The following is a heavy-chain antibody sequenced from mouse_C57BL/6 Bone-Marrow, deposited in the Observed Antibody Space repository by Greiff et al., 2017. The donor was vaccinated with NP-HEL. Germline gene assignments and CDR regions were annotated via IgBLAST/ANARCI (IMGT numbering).Heavy chain of an antibody. V-gene: IGHV2-9-1*01. Sequence: VKLMESGPGLVAPSQSLSITCTVSGFSLTSYAISWVRQPPGKGLEWLGVIWTGGGTNYNSALKSRLSISKDNSKSQVFLKMNSLQTDDTARYYCARNAITTVVAHWYFDVWGTGTTVTVSS. J-gene: IGHJ1*03. CDR1: GFSLTSYA. D-gene: IGHD1-1*01. CDR3: ARNAITTVVAHWYFDV. CDR2: IWTGGGT.